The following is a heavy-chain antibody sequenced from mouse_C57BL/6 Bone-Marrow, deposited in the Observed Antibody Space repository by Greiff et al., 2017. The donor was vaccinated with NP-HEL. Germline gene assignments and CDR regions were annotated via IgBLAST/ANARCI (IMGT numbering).Heavy chain of an antibody. V-gene: IGHV1-82*01. CDR3: ARRSRWSLDV. D-gene: IGHD3-1*01. Sequence: QVQLQQSGPELVKPGASVKISCKASGYAFSSSWMNWVKQRPGKGLEWIGRIYPGDGDTNYNGKFKGKATLTADKSSSTAYMQLSSLTSADSAVYFCARRSRWSLDVWGTGTTVTVSS. J-gene: IGHJ1*03. CDR2: IYPGDGDT. CDR1: GYAFSSSW.